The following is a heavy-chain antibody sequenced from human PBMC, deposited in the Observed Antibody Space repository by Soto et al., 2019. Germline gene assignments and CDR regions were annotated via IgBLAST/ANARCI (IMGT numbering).Heavy chain of an antibody. V-gene: IGHV4-4*07. J-gene: IGHJ3*01. CDR1: GVSISSYC. CDR2: IYISGST. CDR3: ANDYTNYGAFDF. Sequence: SETLSLTFTVSGVSISSYCWSWIRQPAGKGLEWIGRIYISGSTNYNPSLKSRVTMSVDTSKNQFSLKLTSVTAADTAVYYCANDYTNYGAFDFWGQGTLVTVSS. D-gene: IGHD4-4*01.